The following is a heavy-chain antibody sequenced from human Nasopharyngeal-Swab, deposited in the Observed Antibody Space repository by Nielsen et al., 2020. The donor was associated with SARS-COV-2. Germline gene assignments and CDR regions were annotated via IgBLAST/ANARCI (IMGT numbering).Heavy chain of an antibody. Sequence: ASVKVSCKASGYTIPSYGISWVRQAPGQGLEWMGWISAYNGNTNYAQKLQGRVTMTTDTSTSTAYMELRSLRSDDTAVYYCARVVLLWFGEGWFDPWGQGTLVTVSS. CDR2: ISAYNGNT. J-gene: IGHJ5*02. D-gene: IGHD3-10*01. V-gene: IGHV1-18*04. CDR1: GYTIPSYG. CDR3: ARVVLLWFGEGWFDP.